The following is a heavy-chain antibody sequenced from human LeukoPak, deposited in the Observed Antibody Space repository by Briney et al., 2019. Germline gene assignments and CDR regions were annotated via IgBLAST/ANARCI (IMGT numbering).Heavy chain of an antibody. CDR3: ANSAAVGTFY. D-gene: IGHD6-13*01. V-gene: IGHV3-23*01. Sequence: GGSLRLSCAASGFTFSSYAMSWVRQAPGKGLEWVSAISGSGGSSTYYADSVKGRFTIFRDNSKNTLYLQMNSLRAEDTAVYYCANSAAVGTFYWGQGTLVTVSS. CDR1: GFTFSSYA. CDR2: ISGSGGSST. J-gene: IGHJ4*02.